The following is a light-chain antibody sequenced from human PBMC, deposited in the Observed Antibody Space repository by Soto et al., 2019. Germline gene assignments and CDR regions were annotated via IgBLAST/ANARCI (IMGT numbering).Light chain of an antibody. CDR1: QSLLHSNGYNY. CDR2: LGS. V-gene: IGKV2-28*01. J-gene: IGKJ5*01. Sequence: DIVMTQSPLSLPVTPGEPASISCRSSQSLLHSNGYNYLDWYLQKPGQSPHLLIYLGSNRASGVPDRFSGSGSGTDSTLKISRVEAEDVGLYYCMQALQTPTFGQGTRLEIK. CDR3: MQALQTPT.